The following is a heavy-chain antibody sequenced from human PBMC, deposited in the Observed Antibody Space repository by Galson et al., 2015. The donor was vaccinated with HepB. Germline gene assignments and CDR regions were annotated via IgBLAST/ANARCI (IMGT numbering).Heavy chain of an antibody. D-gene: IGHD4-11*01. J-gene: IGHJ4*02. Sequence: SLRLSCAASGFTFHTSGMHWVRQAPGKGLEWVAVIWYDGTNKYYADSVKGRFTISRDNSKNTLYLQMNSLRVEDTAMYYCARDGGALATVWGYWGQGTLVTVSS. V-gene: IGHV3-33*01. CDR1: GFTFHTSG. CDR3: ARDGGALATVWGY. CDR2: IWYDGTNK.